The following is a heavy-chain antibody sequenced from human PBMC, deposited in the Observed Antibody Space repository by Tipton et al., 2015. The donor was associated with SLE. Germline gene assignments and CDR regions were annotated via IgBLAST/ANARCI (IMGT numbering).Heavy chain of an antibody. Sequence: TLSLTCTVSGGSISSYYWSWIRQPPGKGLEWIGYIYYSGSTNYDPSLKSRVTISVDTSKNQFSLKLSSVTAADTAVYYCARGLAAAGWGWFDPWGQGTLVTVSS. CDR2: IYYSGST. CDR1: GGSISSYY. V-gene: IGHV4-59*01. D-gene: IGHD6-13*01. CDR3: ARGLAAAGWGWFDP. J-gene: IGHJ5*02.